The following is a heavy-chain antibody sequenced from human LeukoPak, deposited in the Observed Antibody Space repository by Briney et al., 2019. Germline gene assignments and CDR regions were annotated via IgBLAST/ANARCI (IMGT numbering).Heavy chain of an antibody. CDR1: GYSFTSYW. V-gene: IGHV5-51*01. J-gene: IGHJ4*02. Sequence: GESLKISCKGSGYSFTSYWIGWVRQMPGKGLEWMGIIYPGDSDTRYSPSFQGQVTISADKSISPAYLQWSSLKAPDTAMYYCATFPIPPSAVFDYWGQGTLVTVSS. CDR3: ATFPIPPSAVFDY. D-gene: IGHD2-2*02. CDR2: IYPGDSDT.